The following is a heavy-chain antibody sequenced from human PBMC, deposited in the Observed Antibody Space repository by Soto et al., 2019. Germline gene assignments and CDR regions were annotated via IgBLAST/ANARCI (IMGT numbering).Heavy chain of an antibody. CDR1: GYTFTSYA. CDR3: AREPPFLYCSGGSCYSDYYYYYMDV. D-gene: IGHD2-15*01. Sequence: GASVKVSCKASGYTFTSYAMHWVRQAPGQRLEWMGWINAGNGNTKYSQKFQGRVTITRDTSASTAYMELSSLRSEDTAVYYCAREPPFLYCSGGSCYSDYYYYYMDVWGKGTTVTVSS. V-gene: IGHV1-3*01. CDR2: INAGNGNT. J-gene: IGHJ6*03.